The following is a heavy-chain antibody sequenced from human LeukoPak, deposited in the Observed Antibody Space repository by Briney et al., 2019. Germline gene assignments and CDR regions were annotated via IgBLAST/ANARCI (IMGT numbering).Heavy chain of an antibody. J-gene: IGHJ4*02. V-gene: IGHV4-61*01. CDR3: ARRLGASHFDY. D-gene: IGHD1-26*01. CDR1: GGSVSSDIYY. CDR2: ISNSGSA. Sequence: SETLSLTCTLSGGSVSSDIYYWSWIRQPPGKGLEWTGYISNSGSANYNPSLKGRVAISLDMSKNQFSLRLSSVTAADTAVYYCARRLGASHFDYWGQGTLATVSS.